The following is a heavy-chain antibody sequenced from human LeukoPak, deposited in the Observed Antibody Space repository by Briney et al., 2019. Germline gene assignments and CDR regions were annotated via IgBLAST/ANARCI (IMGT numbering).Heavy chain of an antibody. CDR3: AREENTYYDFWSGYMDV. CDR1: GYSFTSYW. V-gene: IGHV5-51*01. CDR2: IYPGDSDT. J-gene: IGHJ6*02. D-gene: IGHD3-3*01. Sequence: GESLQISCQGSGYSFTSYWIGWVRQMPGKGLEWMGIIYPGDSDTRYSPSFQGQVTISADKSISTAYLQWSSLKASDTAMYYRAREENTYYDFWSGYMDVWGQGTTVTVSS.